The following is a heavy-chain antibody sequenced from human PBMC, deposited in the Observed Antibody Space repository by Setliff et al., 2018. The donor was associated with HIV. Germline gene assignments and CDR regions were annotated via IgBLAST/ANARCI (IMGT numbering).Heavy chain of an antibody. J-gene: IGHJ3*02. CDR3: AGGKTAVPRDVDAFDI. CDR2: IYTSRNT. V-gene: IGHV4-4*07. D-gene: IGHD6-13*01. CDR1: GGSISSYY. Sequence: SETLSLTCTVSGGSISSYYWSWIRQPAGKGLEWIGRIYTSRNTNYNPSLKSLKSRVTMSVDTSKNQFSLKLSSVTAPDTAVYYCAGGKTAVPRDVDAFDIWGQGTMVTVSS.